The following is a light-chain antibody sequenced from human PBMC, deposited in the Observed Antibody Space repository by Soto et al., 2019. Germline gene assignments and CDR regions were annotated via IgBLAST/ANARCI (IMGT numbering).Light chain of an antibody. CDR1: SSDVGSYNY. J-gene: IGLJ2*01. V-gene: IGLV2-8*01. CDR2: EVN. Sequence: QSVLTQPPSASGSPGQSVTISCTGTSSDVGSYNYVSWYQQHPGKAPKLMIYEVNKRPSGVPDRFSGSKSGNTASLTVSGLQAGDEADYYCSSFAVSNNLDVIFGGGTKLTVL. CDR3: SSFAVSNNLDVI.